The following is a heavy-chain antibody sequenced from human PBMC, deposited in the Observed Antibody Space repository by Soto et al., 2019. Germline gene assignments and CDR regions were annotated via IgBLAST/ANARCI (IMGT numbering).Heavy chain of an antibody. CDR1: GGTFSSYA. CDR2: IIPIFGTA. D-gene: IGHD5-18*01. CDR3: ARDIRYSPSDAFDI. Sequence: SVKVSCKASGGTFSSYAISWVRQAPGQGLEWMGGIIPIFGTANYAQKFQGRVTITADESTSTAYMELSSLRSEDTAVYYCARDIRYSPSDAFDIWGQGTMVTVSS. V-gene: IGHV1-69*13. J-gene: IGHJ3*02.